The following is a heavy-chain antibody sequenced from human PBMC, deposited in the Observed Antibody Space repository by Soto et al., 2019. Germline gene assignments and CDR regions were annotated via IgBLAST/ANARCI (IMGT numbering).Heavy chain of an antibody. D-gene: IGHD4-17*01. V-gene: IGHV4-39*07. Sequence: PSETLSLTCTVSGGSVSNSTFYWGWIRQAPGKGLEWIGLIYYSGSTYYHRSLKSRASMFIDTSKNQFSLTLRSVTAADTAVYYCARAMIGNGGRGWFDPWGQGALVTVSS. J-gene: IGHJ5*02. CDR2: IYYSGST. CDR3: ARAMIGNGGRGWFDP. CDR1: GGSVSNSTFY.